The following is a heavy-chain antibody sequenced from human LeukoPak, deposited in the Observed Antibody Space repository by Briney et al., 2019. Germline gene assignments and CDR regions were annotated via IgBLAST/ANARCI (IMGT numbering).Heavy chain of an antibody. CDR1: GFTFSSYT. D-gene: IGHD2-2*01. CDR2: ISTTSSYI. J-gene: IGHJ2*01. V-gene: IGHV3-21*01. CDR3: ARERAIDARDWYFDL. Sequence: GGSLRLSCAASGFTFSSYTMSWLRQAPGRGLEWLSSISTTSSYIYYADSVKGRFTISRDNAKNSLFLQMNSLRVEDTAVYYCARERAIDARDWYFDLWGRGTLVTVSS.